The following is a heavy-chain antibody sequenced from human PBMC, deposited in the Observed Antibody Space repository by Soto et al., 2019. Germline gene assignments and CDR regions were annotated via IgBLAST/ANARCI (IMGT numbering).Heavy chain of an antibody. J-gene: IGHJ4*02. V-gene: IGHV2-5*02. Sequence: QITLNESGPTVVPPTETLTLTCRFSGFSRTNSGLGVAWIRLSPGKAPGWLALIYWDDDKRYSASLKSRLTITKVTSKNQVVLTVSYLDPTDTATYYCAHRVLRTVFGLVTRTAIYFDFWGQGTPVAVSS. CDR2: IYWDDDK. CDR3: AHRVLRTVFGLVTRTAIYFDF. D-gene: IGHD3-3*01. CDR1: GFSRTNSGLG.